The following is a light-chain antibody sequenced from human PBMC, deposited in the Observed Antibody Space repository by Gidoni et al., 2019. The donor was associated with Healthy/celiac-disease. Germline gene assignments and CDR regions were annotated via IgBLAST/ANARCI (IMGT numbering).Light chain of an antibody. V-gene: IGKV1-12*01. CDR2: AAS. CDR3: QQAHIFPFT. CDR1: QGISSW. Sequence: DIQITQSPSSVSASVGDRVTITCRASQGISSWLALYQQKPGKAPKLLIYAASSLQSGVPSRFSGSGSGTGFTLTISSLQPGDFATYYCQQAHIFPFTFGGGTKVEIK. J-gene: IGKJ4*01.